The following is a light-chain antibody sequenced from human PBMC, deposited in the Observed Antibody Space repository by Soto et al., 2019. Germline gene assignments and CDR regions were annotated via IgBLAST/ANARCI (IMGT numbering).Light chain of an antibody. CDR2: GAS. V-gene: IGKV3-15*01. CDR1: ESVSSN. J-gene: IGKJ1*01. CDR3: QQYNNWPQT. Sequence: EIVMTQSPATLSVSPGERATLSCRASESVSSNLAWYQQKPGQAPRLLIYGASTRATGIPARFSGSGSGTEFTLTISSLHSEDFAVYYCQQYNNWPQTFGQVTKVDIK.